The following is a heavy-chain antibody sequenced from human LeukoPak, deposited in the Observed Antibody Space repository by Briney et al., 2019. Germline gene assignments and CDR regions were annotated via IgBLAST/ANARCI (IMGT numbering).Heavy chain of an antibody. CDR2: ISSNGGST. CDR1: GFTFSSYA. J-gene: IGHJ4*02. V-gene: IGHV3-64D*06. D-gene: IGHD5-24*01. CDR3: VKEATGLQNFDY. Sequence: GGSLRLSCSASGFTFSSYAMHWVRQAPGKGLQYVSAISSNGGSTYYADSVKGRFTISRDNSKNTLYLQMSSLRTEDTAVYYCVKEATGLQNFDYWGQGTLVTVSS.